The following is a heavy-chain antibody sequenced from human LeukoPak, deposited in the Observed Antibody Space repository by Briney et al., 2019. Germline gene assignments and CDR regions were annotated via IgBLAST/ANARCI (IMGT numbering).Heavy chain of an antibody. CDR1: GYTFTSYG. CDR3: ARGDDDYGDYAPHTYDY. J-gene: IGHJ4*02. CDR2: MNPNSGNT. V-gene: IGHV1-8*02. Sequence: ASVKVSCKASGYTFTSYGISWVRQAPGQGLEWMGWMNPNSGNTGYAQKFQGRVTMTRNTSISTAYMELSSLRSEDTAVYYCARGDDDYGDYAPHTYDYWGQGTLVTVSS. D-gene: IGHD4-17*01.